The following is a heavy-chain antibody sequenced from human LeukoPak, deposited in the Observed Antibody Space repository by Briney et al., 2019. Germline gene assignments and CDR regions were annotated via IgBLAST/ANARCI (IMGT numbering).Heavy chain of an antibody. Sequence: SETLSLTCTVSGGSISSSSYYWGWIRQPPGKGLEWIGSIYYSGSTYYNPSLKSRVTISVDTSKNQFSLKLSSVTAADTAVYYCARLIGETLDYWGQGTLVTVSS. D-gene: IGHD3-16*01. CDR3: ARLIGETLDY. V-gene: IGHV4-39*01. J-gene: IGHJ4*02. CDR1: GGSISSSSYY. CDR2: IYYSGST.